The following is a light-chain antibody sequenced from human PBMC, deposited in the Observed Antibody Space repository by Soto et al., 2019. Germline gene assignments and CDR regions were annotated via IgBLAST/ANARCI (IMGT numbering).Light chain of an antibody. CDR1: QSIGLA. CDR2: DAS. CDR3: QQYGSSIT. J-gene: IGKJ5*01. Sequence: EIVLTQSPGTLSLSPGERATLSCRASQSIGLAIAWYQHKPGQAPRLLIFDASQRATGIPDRFSGSGSGTDFTLTISRLEPEDFAVFYCQQYGSSITFGQGTRLEIK. V-gene: IGKV3-20*01.